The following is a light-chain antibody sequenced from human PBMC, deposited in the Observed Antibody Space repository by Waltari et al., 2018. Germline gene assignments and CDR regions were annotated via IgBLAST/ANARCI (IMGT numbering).Light chain of an antibody. CDR3: SLYMGSGIWV. V-gene: IGLV8-61*01. CDR2: KGS. J-gene: IGLJ3*02. CDR1: SGSLSSTSY. Sequence: QTVVTQEPSLSVSPGGTVTLTCALSSGSLSSTSYATSYQQTPGQAPRTLVYKGSSRSYGVSDRFSGSVRGNKAALTITGAQADDESDYYCSLYMGSGIWVFGGGTKLTVL.